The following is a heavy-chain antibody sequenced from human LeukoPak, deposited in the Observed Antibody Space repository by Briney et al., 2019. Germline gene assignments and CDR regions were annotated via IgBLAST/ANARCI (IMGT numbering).Heavy chain of an antibody. CDR3: ARDEDDGDYAPWDY. CDR2: IKQDGSEK. CDR1: GFTVSSNY. Sequence: GGSLRLSCAASGFTVSSNYMSWVRQAPGKGLEWVANIKQDGSEKYYVDSVKGRFTISRDNAKNSLYLQMNSLRAEDTAVYYCARDEDDGDYAPWDYWGQGTLVTVSS. D-gene: IGHD4-17*01. V-gene: IGHV3-7*03. J-gene: IGHJ4*02.